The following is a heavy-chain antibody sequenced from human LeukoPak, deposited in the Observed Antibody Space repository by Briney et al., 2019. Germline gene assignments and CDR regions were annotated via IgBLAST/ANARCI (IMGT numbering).Heavy chain of an antibody. J-gene: IGHJ6*03. D-gene: IGHD2-2*01. CDR1: GFTFSDYY. Sequence: GGSLRLSCAASGFTFSDYYMSWIRQAPGKGLEWVAIIWYDGSTKYYADSVKGRFTISRENAKNSLYLQMNSLRAGDTAVYYCARGLDCSSTSCYSEYYMDVWGKGTTVTVSS. V-gene: IGHV3-33*08. CDR2: IWYDGSTK. CDR3: ARGLDCSSTSCYSEYYMDV.